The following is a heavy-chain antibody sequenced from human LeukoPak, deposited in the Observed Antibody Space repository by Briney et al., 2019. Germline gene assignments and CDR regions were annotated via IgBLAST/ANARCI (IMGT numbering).Heavy chain of an antibody. J-gene: IGHJ5*02. Sequence: SETLSLTCTVSGGSISSSSYYWGWIRQPPGKGLEWIGSIYYSGSTYYNPSLKSRVTISVDTSKNQFSLKLSSVTAADTAVYYCARDYSSGWGSPLFSTTRMSWFDPWGQGTLVTVSS. V-gene: IGHV4-39*07. D-gene: IGHD6-19*01. CDR3: ARDYSSGWGSPLFSTTRMSWFDP. CDR2: IYYSGST. CDR1: GGSISSSSYY.